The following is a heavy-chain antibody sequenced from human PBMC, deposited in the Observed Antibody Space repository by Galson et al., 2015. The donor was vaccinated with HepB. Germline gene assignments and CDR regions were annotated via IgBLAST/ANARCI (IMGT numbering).Heavy chain of an antibody. CDR1: AFAFSTYW. D-gene: IGHD6-6*01. V-gene: IGHV3-74*03. J-gene: IGHJ4*02. CDR3: ARGYASVNQHLVNY. Sequence: SLRLSCAASAFAFSTYWMHWVRQAPGKGLVWVSRIKSDGSTDGSKTYADSVKGRFTISRDNAKNTLYLQMNSLRVEDTAVYYCARGYASVNQHLVNYWGQGALVTVSP. CDR2: IKSDGSTDGSK.